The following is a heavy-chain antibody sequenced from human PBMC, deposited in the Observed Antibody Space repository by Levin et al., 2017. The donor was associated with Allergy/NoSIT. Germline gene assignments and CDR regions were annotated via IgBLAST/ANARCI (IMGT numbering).Heavy chain of an antibody. V-gene: IGHV1-8*01. CDR2: MNPNSGNT. CDR1: GYTFTSYD. Sequence: PGGSLRLSCKASGYTFTSYDINWVRQATGQGLEWMGWMNPNSGNTGYAQKFQGRVTMTRNTSISTAYMELSSLRSEDTAVYYCARGEYCSGGSCYFNYYYYYGMDVWGQGTTVTVSS. J-gene: IGHJ6*02. D-gene: IGHD2-15*01. CDR3: ARGEYCSGGSCYFNYYYYYGMDV.